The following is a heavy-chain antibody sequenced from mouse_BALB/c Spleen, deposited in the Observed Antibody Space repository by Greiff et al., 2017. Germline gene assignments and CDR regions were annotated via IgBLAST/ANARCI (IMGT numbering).Heavy chain of an antibody. CDR3: AREGYGYYAMDY. D-gene: IGHD2-2*01. Sequence: VESGGGLVQPGGSRKLSCPASGFPFSSFGMHWVRPAPEKGLEWVAYISSGSSTSYYADTVKGRFTISRDNPKNTLFLQMTSLRSEDTAMYYCAREGYGYYAMDYWGQGTSVTVSS. V-gene: IGHV5-17*02. CDR2: ISSGSSTS. CDR1: GFPFSSFG. J-gene: IGHJ4*01.